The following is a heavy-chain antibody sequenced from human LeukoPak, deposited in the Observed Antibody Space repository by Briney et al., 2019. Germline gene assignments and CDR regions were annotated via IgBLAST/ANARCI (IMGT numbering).Heavy chain of an antibody. CDR1: GGSISSYY. CDR3: ARGDYDFWSGYRTLDY. Sequence: SETLSLTCTVSGGSISSYYWSWIRQPAGKGLEWIGRIYTSGSTNYNPSLKSRVTMSVDTSKNQFSLKLSSVTAADTAVYYCARGDYDFWSGYRTLDYWGQGTLVTVSS. D-gene: IGHD3-3*01. CDR2: IYTSGST. V-gene: IGHV4-4*07. J-gene: IGHJ4*02.